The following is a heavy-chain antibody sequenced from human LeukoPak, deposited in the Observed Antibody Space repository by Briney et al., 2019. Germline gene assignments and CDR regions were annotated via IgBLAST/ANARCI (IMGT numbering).Heavy chain of an antibody. CDR3: ATHPSLGDYALFDY. J-gene: IGHJ4*02. CDR1: GYTLTELS. Sequence: GASVKVSCKVSGYTLTELSMHWVRQAPGKGLEWMGGFDPEDGETIYAQKFQGRVTMTEDTSTDTAYMELSSLRSEDTAVYYCATHPSLGDYALFDYWGQGTLVTVSS. V-gene: IGHV1-24*01. CDR2: FDPEDGET. D-gene: IGHD4-17*01.